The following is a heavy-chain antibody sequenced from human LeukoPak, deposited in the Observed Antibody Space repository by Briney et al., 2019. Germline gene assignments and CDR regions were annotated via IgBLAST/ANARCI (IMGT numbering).Heavy chain of an antibody. V-gene: IGHV1-18*01. D-gene: IGHD1-1*01. CDR1: GYTFSSYG. Sequence: GSVSESCKASGYTFSSYGFSWVRQAPGQGLEWMGWINAYNGNTNYAQDLQGRVTMTTDTSTSTAYMELRSLRSDDTAVYYCARRQGTTLNFDYWGEGTRVPLSS. CDR2: INAYNGNT. CDR3: ARRQGTTLNFDY. J-gene: IGHJ4*02.